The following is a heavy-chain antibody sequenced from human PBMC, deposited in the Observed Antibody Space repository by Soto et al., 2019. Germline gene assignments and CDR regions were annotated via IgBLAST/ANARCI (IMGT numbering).Heavy chain of an antibody. Sequence: SXKVSFQASGFTXSSYAIDLVRQAPGQRLEWMGWINAGNGNTKYSQKLKGRVTITTYTSASTAYMELSSLRSEDTAVYYCARDVDSNYGNWLDPWGQGPLVTVSS. V-gene: IGHV1-3*01. D-gene: IGHD4-4*01. CDR2: INAGNGNT. J-gene: IGHJ5*02. CDR3: ARDVDSNYGNWLDP. CDR1: GFTXSSYA.